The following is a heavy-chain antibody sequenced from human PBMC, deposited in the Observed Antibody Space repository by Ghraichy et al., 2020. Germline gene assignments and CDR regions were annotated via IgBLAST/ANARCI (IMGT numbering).Heavy chain of an antibody. CDR1: GFTFSSYA. CDR2: ISGSGGST. CDR3: AKGYSSIDAFNI. D-gene: IGHD2-2*01. J-gene: IGHJ3*02. V-gene: IGHV3-23*01. Sequence: LSLTCAASGFTFSSYAMTWVRQAPGKGLEWVSGISGSGGSTYQTDSVKGRFTISRDNSKNTLYLQINSLRAEDTAVYYCAKGYSSIDAFNIWGQGTMVTVSS.